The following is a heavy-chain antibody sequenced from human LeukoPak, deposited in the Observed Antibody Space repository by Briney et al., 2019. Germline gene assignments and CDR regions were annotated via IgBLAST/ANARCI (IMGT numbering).Heavy chain of an antibody. J-gene: IGHJ4*02. V-gene: IGHV3-23*01. CDR3: ARVRLGSGWSLFDF. CDR2: ISGSGGNT. D-gene: IGHD6-19*01. CDR1: GFTFSSYA. Sequence: PGGSLRLSCAASGFTFSSYAMSWVRQAPGKGLEWVSSISGSGGNTYYADSVKGRFTISRDNSKNTLYMQMNSLRAEDTAVYYCARVRLGSGWSLFDFWGQGTLVTVSS.